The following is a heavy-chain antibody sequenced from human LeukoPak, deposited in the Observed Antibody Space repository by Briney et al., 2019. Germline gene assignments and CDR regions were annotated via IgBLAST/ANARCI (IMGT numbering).Heavy chain of an antibody. CDR1: GGTFSSYA. D-gene: IGHD3-22*01. J-gene: IGHJ4*02. CDR3: SSYYYDSSGYTVDY. V-gene: IGHV1-69*04. Sequence: SVKVSCKASGGTFSSYAISWVRQAPGQGLEWMGRIIPILGIANYAQKFQGRVTITADKSTSTAYMELSSLRSEDTAVYYCSSYYYDSSGYTVDYWGQGTLVTVSS. CDR2: IIPILGIA.